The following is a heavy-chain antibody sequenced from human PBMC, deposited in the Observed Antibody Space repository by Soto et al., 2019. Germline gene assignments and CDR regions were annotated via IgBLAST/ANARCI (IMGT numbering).Heavy chain of an antibody. V-gene: IGHV4-39*01. J-gene: IGHJ5*02. D-gene: IGHD6-19*01. CDR3: ARHYSSGSRNWFNP. CDR2: IYYSGST. CDR1: GGSINSSSYF. Sequence: SETLSLTCIVSGGSINSSSYFWGWVRQPPGKGLEWIGSIYYSGSTYYNPSLRSRVTISVDTSKNQFSLKLSSVTAADTAVFYCARHYSSGSRNWFNPWGQGTLVTVSS.